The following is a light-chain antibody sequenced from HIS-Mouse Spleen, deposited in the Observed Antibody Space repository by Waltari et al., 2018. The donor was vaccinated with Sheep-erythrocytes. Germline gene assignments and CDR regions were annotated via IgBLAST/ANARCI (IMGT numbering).Light chain of an antibody. CDR2: DVS. CDR1: SSDVGGYNY. Sequence: QSALTQPRSVSGSPGQSVTISCTGTSSDVGGYNYVSWYQQHPGKAPKLMIYDVSKRPSGVPDRFAGSKYGNTASLTISGLQAEDEADYYCCSDAGSYNHVFATGTKVTVL. CDR3: CSDAGSYNHV. V-gene: IGLV2-11*01. J-gene: IGLJ1*01.